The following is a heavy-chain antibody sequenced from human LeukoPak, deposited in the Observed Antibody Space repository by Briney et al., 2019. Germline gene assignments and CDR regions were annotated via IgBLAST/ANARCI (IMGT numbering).Heavy chain of an antibody. V-gene: IGHV3-30*14. CDR3: VTRLA. J-gene: IGHJ5*02. Sequence: GGSLRLSCAASGFTFSSYAMHWVRQAPGKGLEWVAVISYDGSNKYYADSVKGRFTISRDSSKNTLYLQMNSLRAEDTAVYYCVTRLAWGQGTLVTVSS. CDR1: GFTFSSYA. CDR2: ISYDGSNK. D-gene: IGHD3-16*01.